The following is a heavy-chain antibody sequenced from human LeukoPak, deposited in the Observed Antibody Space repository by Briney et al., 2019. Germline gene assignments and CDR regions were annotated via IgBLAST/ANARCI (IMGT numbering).Heavy chain of an antibody. Sequence: GGSLRLSCAASGFTFSSHAMHWVRQAPGKGLEYVSAISSNGGSTFYADSVKGRFTISRDNSKNTMYLQMSSLRAEDTAVYYCVKTIVGATFDNWGQGTLVTVSS. V-gene: IGHV3-64D*09. CDR3: VKTIVGATFDN. CDR1: GFTFSSHA. CDR2: ISSNGGST. J-gene: IGHJ4*02. D-gene: IGHD1-26*01.